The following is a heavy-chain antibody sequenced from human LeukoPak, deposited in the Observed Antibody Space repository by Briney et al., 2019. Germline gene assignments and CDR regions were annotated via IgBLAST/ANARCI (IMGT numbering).Heavy chain of an antibody. CDR3: ARDIVVVPAAISRAGHYYYYGMDV. CDR2: ISAYNGNT. Sequence: GASVKVSCKASGNTFTSYGISWVRQAPGQGLEWMGWISAYNGNTNYAQKLQGRVTMTTDTSTSTAYMELRSLRSDDTAVYYCARDIVVVPAAISRAGHYYYYGMDVWGQGTTVTVSS. V-gene: IGHV1-18*01. J-gene: IGHJ6*02. CDR1: GNTFTSYG. D-gene: IGHD2-2*02.